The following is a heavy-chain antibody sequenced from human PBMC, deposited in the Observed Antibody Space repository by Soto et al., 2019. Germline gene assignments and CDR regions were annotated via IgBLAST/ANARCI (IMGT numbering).Heavy chain of an antibody. CDR2: IIPILGIA. CDR3: AIYFISTSCYAQSYYYYYGMDV. Sequence: SVKVSCKASGGTFSSYTISWVRQAPGQGLEWMGRIIPILGIANYAQKFQGRVTITADKSTSTAYMELSSLRSEDTAVYYCAIYFISTSCYAQSYYYYYGMDVWGQGTTVTVSS. V-gene: IGHV1-69*02. D-gene: IGHD2-2*01. CDR1: GGTFSSYT. J-gene: IGHJ6*02.